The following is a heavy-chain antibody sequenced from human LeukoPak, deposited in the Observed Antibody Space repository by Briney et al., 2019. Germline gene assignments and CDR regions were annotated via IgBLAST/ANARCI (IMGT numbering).Heavy chain of an antibody. J-gene: IGHJ3*02. D-gene: IGHD2-2*01. CDR2: ISSSSSYI. CDR1: GFAFNNAW. Sequence: GGSLRLSCAASGFAFNNAWMSWVRQAPGKGLEWVSYISSSSSYIYYADSVKGRFTISRDNAKNSLYLQMNSLRAEDTAVYYCARPMPKQSPGDAFDIWGQGTMVTVSS. V-gene: IGHV3-21*05. CDR3: ARPMPKQSPGDAFDI.